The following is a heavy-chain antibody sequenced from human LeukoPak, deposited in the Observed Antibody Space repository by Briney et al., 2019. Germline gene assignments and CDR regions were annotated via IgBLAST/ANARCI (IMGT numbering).Heavy chain of an antibody. D-gene: IGHD2/OR15-2a*01. Sequence: SETLSLTCAVYGGSFSGYFWSWTRQPPGKGLEWIGEINHSGITYYNPSLKSRVTISVDTSKNQFSLMVTSVTAADTAVYYCARGQYRRDYWGQGTLVTVSS. CDR1: GGSFSGYF. J-gene: IGHJ4*02. V-gene: IGHV4-34*01. CDR3: ARGQYRRDY. CDR2: INHSGIT.